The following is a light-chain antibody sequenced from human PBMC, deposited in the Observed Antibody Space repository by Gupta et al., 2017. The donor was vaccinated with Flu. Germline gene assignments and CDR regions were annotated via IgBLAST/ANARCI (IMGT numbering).Light chain of an antibody. CDR3: QQERSSPWT. V-gene: IGKV1-5*03. J-gene: IGKJ1*01. Sequence: DIQMTQSPSTLSASVGDRVGITCRASQSSDSWLAWYQQKPGKAPKLLIYKASKVESGLPSRCSGRGSGTEFTLIISSLQPDDFATYYCQQERSSPWTFGQGTTVEIK. CDR2: KAS. CDR1: QSSDSW.